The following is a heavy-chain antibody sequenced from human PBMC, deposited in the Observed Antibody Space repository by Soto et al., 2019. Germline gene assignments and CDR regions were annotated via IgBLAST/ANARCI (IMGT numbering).Heavy chain of an antibody. Sequence: PSETLSLTCTVSGVSISSGGYYWSWIRQHPGKGLEWIGYIYYSGSTYYNPSLKSRVTISVDTSKNQFSLKLSSVTAADTAVYYCARDRRSYYYDSSGSINYFDYWGQGTLVTVSS. J-gene: IGHJ4*02. CDR2: IYYSGST. CDR1: GVSISSGGYY. V-gene: IGHV4-31*03. CDR3: ARDRRSYYYDSSGSINYFDY. D-gene: IGHD3-22*01.